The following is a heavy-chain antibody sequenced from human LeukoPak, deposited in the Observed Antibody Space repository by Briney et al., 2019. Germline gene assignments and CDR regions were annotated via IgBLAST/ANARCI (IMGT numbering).Heavy chain of an antibody. Sequence: SETLSLTCTVSGGSINSYYWSWIRQPPGKGLEWIGYIYYSGSTNYNPSLKSRVTISVDTSKNQFSLKLSSVTAADTAVYYCARGQWELSRWGQGTLVTVSS. D-gene: IGHD1-26*01. V-gene: IGHV4-59*01. CDR1: GGSINSYY. CDR3: ARGQWELSR. CDR2: IYYSGST. J-gene: IGHJ4*02.